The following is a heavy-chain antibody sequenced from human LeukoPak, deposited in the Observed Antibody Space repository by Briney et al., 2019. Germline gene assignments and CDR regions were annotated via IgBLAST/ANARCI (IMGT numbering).Heavy chain of an antibody. V-gene: IGHV3-23*01. CDR3: AKVIYGSGRNEHYFDY. Sequence: PGGSLRLSCAASGFTFSSYGMSWVRQAPGKGLEWVSAISGSGGSTYYADSVKGRFTISRDNSKNTLYLQMNSLRAEDTAVYYCAKVIYGSGRNEHYFDYWGQGTLVTVSS. CDR2: ISGSGGST. CDR1: GFTFSSYG. D-gene: IGHD3-10*01. J-gene: IGHJ4*02.